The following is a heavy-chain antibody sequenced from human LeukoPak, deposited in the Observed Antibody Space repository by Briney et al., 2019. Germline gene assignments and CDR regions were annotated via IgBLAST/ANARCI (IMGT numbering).Heavy chain of an antibody. V-gene: IGHV4-59*01. CDR1: GGSISSYY. CDR2: IYYSGST. CDR3: ARGGSWFDP. Sequence: MASETLSLTCTVSGGSISSYYWSWIRQPPGKGLEWIGYIYYSGSTNYNPSLKSRVTISVDTSKNQFSLKLTSVTAADTAVYYCARGGSWFDPWGQGTLVTVSS. D-gene: IGHD3-10*01. J-gene: IGHJ5*02.